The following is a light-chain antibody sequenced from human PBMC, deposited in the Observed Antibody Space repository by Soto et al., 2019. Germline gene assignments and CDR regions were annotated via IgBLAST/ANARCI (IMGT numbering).Light chain of an antibody. CDR1: QSVSSN. CDR2: GAS. J-gene: IGKJ4*01. Sequence: EIVMTQSPATLSVSPGERATISCRASQSVSSNLAWYQQKPGQAPRLLIYGASTRDTGIPARFSGSGSGTECTLTISSLQSEDFAVYYCQQYNNWPPRTFGGGTKVEIK. V-gene: IGKV3-15*01. CDR3: QQYNNWPPRT.